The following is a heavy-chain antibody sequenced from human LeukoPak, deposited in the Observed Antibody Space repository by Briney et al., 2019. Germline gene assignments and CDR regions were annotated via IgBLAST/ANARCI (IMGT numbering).Heavy chain of an antibody. J-gene: IGHJ6*03. V-gene: IGHV1-2*02. CDR3: ARDSGDGYNVYYYYMDV. D-gene: IGHD5-24*01. CDR1: GYTFTGYY. CDR2: INPNSGGT. Sequence: ASVKVSCKASGYTFTGYYMHWVRQAPGQGLEWMGWINPNSGGTNYAQKFQGRVTMTRDTSISTAYMELSRLRSDDTAVYYCARDSGDGYNVYYYYMDVWGKGTTVTVSS.